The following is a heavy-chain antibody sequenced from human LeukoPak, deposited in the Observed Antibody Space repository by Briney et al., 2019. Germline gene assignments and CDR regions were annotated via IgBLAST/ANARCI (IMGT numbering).Heavy chain of an antibody. V-gene: IGHV3-7*01. Sequence: GGSLRLSCEASGFTFGTYWMSWVRQAPGKGLEWVANIKEDESEKYNVDSVKGRFTISRDDAKNSLYLQMNSLRVEDTAVYYCARDQPYYYDTSSYYYFFDSWGQGTLVTVSS. CDR2: IKEDESEK. CDR3: ARDQPYYYDTSSYYYFFDS. CDR1: GFTFGTYW. J-gene: IGHJ4*02. D-gene: IGHD3-22*01.